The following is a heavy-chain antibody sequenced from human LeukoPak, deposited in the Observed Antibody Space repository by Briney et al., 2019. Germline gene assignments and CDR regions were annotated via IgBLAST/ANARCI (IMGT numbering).Heavy chain of an antibody. V-gene: IGHV4-34*01. Sequence: SETLSLTCAVYGGSFSGYYWSWIRQPPGKGLEWIGSIYHSGSTYYNPSLKSRVTISVDTSKNQFSLKLSSVTAADTAVYYCAKRYCSSTTCYDDRGAFDYWGQGTLVTVSS. J-gene: IGHJ4*02. CDR1: GGSFSGYY. CDR3: AKRYCSSTTCYDDRGAFDY. D-gene: IGHD2-2*01. CDR2: IYHSGST.